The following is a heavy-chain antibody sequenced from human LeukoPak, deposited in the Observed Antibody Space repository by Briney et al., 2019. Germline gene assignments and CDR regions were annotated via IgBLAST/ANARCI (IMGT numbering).Heavy chain of an antibody. CDR1: GGSISSYY. CDR2: IYYSGST. CDR3: ARGFWSGYPSGRIDY. V-gene: IGHV4-59*01. Sequence: ASETLSLTCTVSGGSISSYYWSWIRQPPGKGLEWIGYIYYSGSTNYNPSLKSRVTISVDTSKNQFSLKLSSVTAADTAVYYCARGFWSGYPSGRIDYWGQGTLVTVSS. J-gene: IGHJ4*02. D-gene: IGHD3-3*01.